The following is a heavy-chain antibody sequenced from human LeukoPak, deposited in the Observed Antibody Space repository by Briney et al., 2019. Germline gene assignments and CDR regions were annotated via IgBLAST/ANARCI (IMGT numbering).Heavy chain of an antibody. V-gene: IGHV1-46*01. J-gene: IGHJ4*02. CDR1: GYTLTSYY. Sequence: GASVKVSCKASGYTLTSYYMHWVRQAPEQGLEWMGIINPSGGSTSYAQKFQGRVTMTRDTSTSTVYMELSSLRSEDTAVYYCARDHGYCTNGVCSDPYWGQGTLVTVSS. CDR3: ARDHGYCTNGVCSDPY. D-gene: IGHD2-8*01. CDR2: INPSGGST.